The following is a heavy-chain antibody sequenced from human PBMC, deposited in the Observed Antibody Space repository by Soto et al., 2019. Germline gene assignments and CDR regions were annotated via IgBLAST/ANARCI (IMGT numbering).Heavy chain of an antibody. CDR1: GFTFSSYA. CDR3: AKRLEYSGWFDP. CDR2: ISGSGGST. Sequence: SGGSLRLSCAASGFTFSSYAMSWVRQAPGKGLEWVSAISGSGGSTYYADSVKGRFTISRDNSKNTLYLQMNSLRAEDTAVYYCAKRLEYSGWFDPWGQGTLVTVSS. J-gene: IGHJ5*02. V-gene: IGHV3-23*01. D-gene: IGHD2-21*01.